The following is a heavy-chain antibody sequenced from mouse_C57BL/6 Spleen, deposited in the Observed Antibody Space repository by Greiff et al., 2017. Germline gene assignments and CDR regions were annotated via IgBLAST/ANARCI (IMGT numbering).Heavy chain of an antibody. D-gene: IGHD2-3*01. CDR1: GYTFTSYW. J-gene: IGHJ2*01. CDR2: IYPSDSET. V-gene: IGHV1-61*01. CDR3: TRRGWLLQDFDY. Sequence: QVQLQQPGAELVRPGSSVKLSCKASGYTFTSYWMDWVKQRPGQGLEWIGNIYPSDSETHYNQKFKDKATLNVDKSSSTAYMQLSSLTSEDSAVYCCTRRGWLLQDFDYWGQGTTLTVSS.